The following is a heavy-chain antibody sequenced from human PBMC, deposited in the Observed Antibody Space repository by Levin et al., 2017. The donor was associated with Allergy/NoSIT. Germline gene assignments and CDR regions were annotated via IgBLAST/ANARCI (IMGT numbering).Heavy chain of an antibody. CDR2: ISGSGGGT. CDR3: AKGYYGTGWSY. CDR1: GSTFSNYG. Sequence: PGGSLRLSCAGSGSTFSNYGMNWVRQAPGKGLEWVSGISGSGGGTSYADSVKGRFTISRDNSKNTLYLQMDSLRAEDTAVYYCAKGYYGTGWSYWGQGTLVIVSS. J-gene: IGHJ4*02. D-gene: IGHD6-19*01. V-gene: IGHV3-23*01.